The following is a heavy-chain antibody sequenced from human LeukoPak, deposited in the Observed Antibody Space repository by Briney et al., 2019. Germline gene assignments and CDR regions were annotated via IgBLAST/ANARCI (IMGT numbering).Heavy chain of an antibody. CDR3: ARARLVGSGSYWAFDY. J-gene: IGHJ4*02. Sequence: GGSLRLSCAASGFTFSSYWMSWVRQAPGKGLEGVANIKQDGSEKYYVDSVKGRFTISRDNAKNSLYLQMNSLRAEDTAVYYCARARLVGSGSYWAFDYWGQGTLVTVSS. CDR2: IKQDGSEK. V-gene: IGHV3-7*03. CDR1: GFTFSSYW. D-gene: IGHD3-10*01.